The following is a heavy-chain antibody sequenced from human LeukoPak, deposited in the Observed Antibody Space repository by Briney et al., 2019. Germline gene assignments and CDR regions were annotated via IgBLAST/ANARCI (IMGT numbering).Heavy chain of an antibody. J-gene: IGHJ4*02. CDR1: GFTFNSYW. CDR2: INTDGSRT. V-gene: IGHV3-74*01. D-gene: IGHD3-10*01. Sequence: GGSLRLSCAASGFTFNSYWIHWVRQAPGKGLVWVSRINTDGSRTNYADSVKGRFAISRDDAKNTLYLQMNSLRAEDTAVYYCARDRGTRGVFYFDYWGQGILVTVSS. CDR3: ARDRGTRGVFYFDY.